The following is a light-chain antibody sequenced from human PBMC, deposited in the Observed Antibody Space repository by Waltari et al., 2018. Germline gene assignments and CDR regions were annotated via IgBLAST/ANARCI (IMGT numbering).Light chain of an antibody. CDR3: SSYTSSSTWV. CDR1: SSDIGVCNY. V-gene: IGLV2-14*01. CDR2: EVS. Sequence: SALTQPASVSGSPGQSISIPCTGTSSDIGVCNYVYWYQQHPGKAPKLMIYEVSNRPSGVSNRFSGSKSDNTASLTISGLQAEDEADYYCSSYTSSSTWVFGGGTKLTVL. J-gene: IGLJ3*02.